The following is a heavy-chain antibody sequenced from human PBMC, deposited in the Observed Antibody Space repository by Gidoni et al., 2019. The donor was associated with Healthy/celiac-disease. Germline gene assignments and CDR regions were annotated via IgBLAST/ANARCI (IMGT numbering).Heavy chain of an antibody. CDR2: ISSSSSYI. CDR1: GFPFRSYS. CDR3: ARVSTSDTFLPDSY. V-gene: IGHV3-21*01. J-gene: IGHJ4*02. D-gene: IGHD3-16*01. Sequence: EVQLVESGGGLVKPGGSLRLSCAASGFPFRSYSMHWVRQAPGKGLEWVSSISSSSSYIYYADSVKGRFTISKDNAKNSLYLQMNSLRAEDTAVYYCARVSTSDTFLPDSYWGQGTLVTVSS.